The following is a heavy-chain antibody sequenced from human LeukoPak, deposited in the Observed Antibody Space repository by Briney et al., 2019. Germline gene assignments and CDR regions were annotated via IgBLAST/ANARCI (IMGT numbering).Heavy chain of an antibody. CDR2: IYYNGRT. CDR1: GGSINNYY. V-gene: IGHV4-59*08. Sequence: SETLSVTCTVSGGSINNYYWGWIRQPPGKGLEYIGYIYYNGRTNYNPSLRSRVTISVDTSINQFSLRLNSVTAADTAVYYCARYHSSGLDFWGQGTLVTVSS. CDR3: ARYHSSGLDF. J-gene: IGHJ4*02. D-gene: IGHD3-22*01.